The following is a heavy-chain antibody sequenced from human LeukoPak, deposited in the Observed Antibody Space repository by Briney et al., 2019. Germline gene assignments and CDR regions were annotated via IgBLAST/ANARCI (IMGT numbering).Heavy chain of an antibody. CDR1: GFTFSSYS. Sequence: GGSLRLSCAASGFTFSSYSMNWVRQAPGKGLEWVSSISSSSSYIYYVDSVKGRFTISRDNAKNSLYLQMNSLRAEDTAVYYCARDRPRYYYGMDVWGQGTTVTVSS. J-gene: IGHJ6*02. CDR3: ARDRPRYYYGMDV. CDR2: ISSSSSYI. V-gene: IGHV3-21*01.